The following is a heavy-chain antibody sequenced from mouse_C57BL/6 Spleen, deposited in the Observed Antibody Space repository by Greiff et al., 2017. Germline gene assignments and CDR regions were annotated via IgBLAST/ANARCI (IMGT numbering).Heavy chain of an antibody. V-gene: IGHV1-76*01. J-gene: IGHJ4*01. CDR2: IYPGSGNT. CDR1: GYTFTDYY. D-gene: IGHD1-1*01. Sequence: QVQLQQSGAELVRPGASVKLSCKASGYTFTDYYINWVKQRPGQGLEWIARIYPGSGNTYYNEKFKGKATLTAEKSSSTAYMQLSSLTSEDSAVYVCAAVVEGTSAMDYWGQGTSVTVSS. CDR3: AAVVEGTSAMDY.